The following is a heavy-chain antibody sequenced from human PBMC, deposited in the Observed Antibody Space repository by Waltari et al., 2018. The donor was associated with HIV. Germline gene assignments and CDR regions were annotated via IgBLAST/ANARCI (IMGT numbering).Heavy chain of an antibody. J-gene: IGHJ4*02. CDR1: GGSHTGVY. CDR2: INHSGST. CDR3: ARVGCGGDCYPQDY. D-gene: IGHD2-21*02. Sequence: QVLLQQGGAGLLKPTESQSLTCAFHGGSHTGVYWRWIRRPPGKGLEWIVEINHSGSTNYNPSLKSRVTISVDTSKNQFSLKLSSVTAADTAVYYCARVGCGGDCYPQDYWGQGTLVTVSS. V-gene: IGHV4-34*01.